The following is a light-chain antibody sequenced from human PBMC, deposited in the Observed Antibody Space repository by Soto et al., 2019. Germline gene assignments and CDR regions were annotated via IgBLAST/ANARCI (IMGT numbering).Light chain of an antibody. J-gene: IGLJ2*01. Sequence: QPVLTQSPSASASLGASVKVTCTLSSGHSNYAIAWHQQQPEKGPRYLMKLNSDGSHNKGDGIPDRFSGSSSGAERYLTISSLQSEDEADYYCQTWDTGVVVFGGGTKLTVL. CDR2: LNSDGSH. CDR1: SGHSNYA. CDR3: QTWDTGVVV. V-gene: IGLV4-69*01.